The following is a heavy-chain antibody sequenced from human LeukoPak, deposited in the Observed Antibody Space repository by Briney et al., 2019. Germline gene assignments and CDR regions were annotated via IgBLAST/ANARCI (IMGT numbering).Heavy chain of an antibody. CDR2: INPNSGGT. D-gene: IGHD5-12*01. CDR1: GYTFTGYY. J-gene: IGHJ5*02. Sequence: ASVKVSCKASGYTFTGYYMHWVRQAPGQGLEWMGWINPNSGGTNYAQKFQGRVTMTRDTSISTAYMELSRLRSDDTAVYYCARGYSGYGGGNWFDPWGQRTLVTVSS. V-gene: IGHV1-2*02. CDR3: ARGYSGYGGGNWFDP.